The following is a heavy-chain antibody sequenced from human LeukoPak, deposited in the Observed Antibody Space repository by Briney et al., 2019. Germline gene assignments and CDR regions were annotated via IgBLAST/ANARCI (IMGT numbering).Heavy chain of an antibody. D-gene: IGHD5-18*01. Sequence: GGPVRLSCAASGFTFSNYAMTWVRQAPGKGLEWVSSIGISGDNTYYADSVRGRFTMSRDNSKNTLYLQTNSLRAEDTAVYYCVKGVTLIQLGLHYFDYWGQGYLDPVSS. V-gene: IGHV3-23*01. CDR1: GFTFSNYA. CDR2: IGISGDNT. CDR3: VKGVTLIQLGLHYFDY. J-gene: IGHJ4*02.